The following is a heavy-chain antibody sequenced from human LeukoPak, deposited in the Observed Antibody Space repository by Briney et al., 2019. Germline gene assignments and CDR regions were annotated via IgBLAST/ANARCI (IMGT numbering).Heavy chain of an antibody. Sequence: SETLSLTCTVSGGSISSYYWSWIRQPAGKGLEWIGRIYTSGSTNYNPSLKSRVTMSVDTSKNQFSLKLSSVTAANTAVYYCARAGWYSSSHCFDYWGQGTLVTVSS. CDR2: IYTSGST. V-gene: IGHV4-4*07. CDR1: GGSISSYY. D-gene: IGHD6-6*01. CDR3: ARAGWYSSSHCFDY. J-gene: IGHJ4*02.